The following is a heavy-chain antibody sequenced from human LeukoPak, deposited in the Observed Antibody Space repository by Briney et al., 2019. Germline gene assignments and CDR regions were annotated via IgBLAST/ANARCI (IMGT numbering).Heavy chain of an antibody. CDR3: AGGVQGAGPFDY. CDR1: GFTFSDYY. V-gene: IGHV3-11*01. CDR2: ISNSGTMI. J-gene: IGHJ4*02. Sequence: GGSLRLSCAASGFTFSDYYMSWIRQAPGRGLEWVSYISNSGTMIYYRDSVKGRFTVSRDNAQNSLYLQMNSLRAEDTALYYCAGGVQGAGPFDYWGQGSLVTVSS. D-gene: IGHD3-16*01.